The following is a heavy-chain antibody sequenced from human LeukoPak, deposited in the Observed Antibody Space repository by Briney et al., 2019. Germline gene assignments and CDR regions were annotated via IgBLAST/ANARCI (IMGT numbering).Heavy chain of an antibody. Sequence: SETLSLTCAVYGGSFSGYYWSWIRQPPGKGLEWIGEINHNGSTNYNPSLKSRVTISVDTSKNQFSLKLSSVTAADTAVYYCASAITYYYDSSGYHPTQEPRWFDPWGQGTLVTVSS. CDR1: GGSFSGYY. V-gene: IGHV4-34*01. CDR3: ASAITYYYDSSGYHPTQEPRWFDP. J-gene: IGHJ5*02. CDR2: INHNGST. D-gene: IGHD3-22*01.